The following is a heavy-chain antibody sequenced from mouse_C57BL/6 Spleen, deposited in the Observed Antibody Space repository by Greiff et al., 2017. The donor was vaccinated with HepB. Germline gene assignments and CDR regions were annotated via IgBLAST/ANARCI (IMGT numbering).Heavy chain of an antibody. Sequence: EVNVVESGEGLVKPGGSLKLSCAASGFTFSSYAMSWVRQTPEKRLEWVAYISSGGDYIYYADTVKGRFTISRDNARNTLYLQMSSLKSEDTAMYYCTREPANLDPFAYCGQGTLVTVSA. V-gene: IGHV5-9-1*02. CDR2: ISSGGDYI. D-gene: IGHD4-1*01. CDR1: GFTFSSYA. CDR3: TREPANLDPFAY. J-gene: IGHJ3*01.